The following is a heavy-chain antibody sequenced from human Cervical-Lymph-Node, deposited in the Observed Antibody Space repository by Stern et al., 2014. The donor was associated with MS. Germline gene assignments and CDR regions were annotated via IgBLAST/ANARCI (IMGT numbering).Heavy chain of an antibody. Sequence: EVQLVESGAEVKKAGESLKISCKGSGYSFTSYWIGWGRQMPGKGLEWMGVIYPGDSDTRYSPSFQGQVTVSADKSITTAYLQWTSLKASDTAMYYCAIGSLTEFDDWGQGTLVTVSS. CDR3: AIGSLTEFDD. D-gene: IGHD1-14*01. CDR2: IYPGDSDT. V-gene: IGHV5-51*03. CDR1: GYSFTSYW. J-gene: IGHJ4*02.